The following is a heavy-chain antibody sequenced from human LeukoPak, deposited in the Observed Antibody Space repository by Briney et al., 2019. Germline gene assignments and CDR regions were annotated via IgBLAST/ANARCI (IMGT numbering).Heavy chain of an antibody. V-gene: IGHV3-30*02. CDR2: IRYDGSNK. CDR1: GFTLSSYG. CDR3: ARASYGDYGGDAFDI. J-gene: IGHJ3*02. Sequence: GGSLRLSCAASGFTLSSYGMHWVRQAPGKGLEWVAFIRYDGSNKYYADSVKGRFTISRDNSKNTLYLQMNSLRAEDTAVYYCARASYGDYGGDAFDIWGQGTMVTVSS. D-gene: IGHD4-17*01.